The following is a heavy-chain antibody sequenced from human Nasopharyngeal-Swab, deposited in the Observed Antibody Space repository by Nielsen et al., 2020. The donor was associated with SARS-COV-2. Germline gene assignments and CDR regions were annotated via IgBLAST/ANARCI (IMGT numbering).Heavy chain of an antibody. Sequence: GESLKISCAASGFTFSSYWMSWVRQAPGKGLEWVAVISYDGSNKYYADSVKGRFTISRDNSKNTLYLQMNSLRAEDTAVYYCAREGVGWLRLESYYGMDVWGQGTTVTVSS. D-gene: IGHD5-12*01. V-gene: IGHV3-30-3*01. CDR3: AREGVGWLRLESYYGMDV. CDR2: ISYDGSNK. J-gene: IGHJ6*02. CDR1: GFTFSSYW.